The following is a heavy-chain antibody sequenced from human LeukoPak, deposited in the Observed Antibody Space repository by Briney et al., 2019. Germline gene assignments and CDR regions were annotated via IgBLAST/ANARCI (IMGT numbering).Heavy chain of an antibody. CDR3: ARDAQMATILH. V-gene: IGHV4-39*07. CDR2: IYYSGST. CDR1: GGSISSSSYY. D-gene: IGHD5-24*01. J-gene: IGHJ4*02. Sequence: SETLSLTCTVSGGSISSSSYYWGWIRQPPGKGLEWIGSIYYSGSTYYNPPLKSRVTISVDTSKNQFSLKLSSVTAADTAVYYCARDAQMATILHWGQGTLVTVSS.